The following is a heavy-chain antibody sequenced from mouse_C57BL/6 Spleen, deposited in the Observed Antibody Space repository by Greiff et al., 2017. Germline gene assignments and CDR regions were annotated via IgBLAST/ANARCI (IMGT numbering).Heavy chain of an antibody. V-gene: IGHV14-4*01. D-gene: IGHD1-1*01. CDR2: IDPGNGDT. Sequence: VHVQQSGAELVRPGASVKLSCTASGFNIKDDYMHWVKQRPEQGLEWIGWIDPGNGDTEYASKFQGKATITADTSSNTAYLQLSSLTSEDTAVYYCTPYYYGSSYWGQGTLVTVSA. J-gene: IGHJ3*01. CDR3: TPYYYGSSY. CDR1: GFNIKDDY.